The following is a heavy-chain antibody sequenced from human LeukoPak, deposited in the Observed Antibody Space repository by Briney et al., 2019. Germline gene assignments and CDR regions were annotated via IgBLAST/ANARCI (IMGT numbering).Heavy chain of an antibody. J-gene: IGHJ5*02. CDR1: GFTFSSYA. CDR3: AKESTMVRGVRGGFDP. D-gene: IGHD3-10*01. Sequence: GGSLRLSCAASGFTFSSYAMSWVRQAPGKGLEWVSAISGSGGSTYYADSVKGRFTISRDNSKNTLYLQMNSLGAEDTAVYYCAKESTMVRGVRGGFDPWGQGTLVTVSS. CDR2: ISGSGGST. V-gene: IGHV3-23*01.